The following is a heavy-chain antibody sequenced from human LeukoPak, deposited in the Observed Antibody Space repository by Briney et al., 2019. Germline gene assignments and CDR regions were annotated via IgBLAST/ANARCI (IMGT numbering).Heavy chain of an antibody. V-gene: IGHV3-30-3*01. CDR3: AREPDPWNCDLYYYGLDV. CDR1: GFTFSTYA. D-gene: IGHD1-7*01. CDR2: SSDDESKK. Sequence: GGSLRLSCEASGFTFSTYAMHWVRQAPGRGLEWVAVSSDDESKKYYADSVKGRFTISRDKSRNIVFLHMNSLRAEDTAVYYCAREPDPWNCDLYYYGLDVWGQGTTVTVSS. J-gene: IGHJ6*02.